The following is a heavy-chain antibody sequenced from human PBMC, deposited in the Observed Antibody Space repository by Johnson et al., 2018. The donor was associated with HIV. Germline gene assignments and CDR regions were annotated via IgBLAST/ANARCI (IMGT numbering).Heavy chain of an antibody. D-gene: IGHD2-21*01. CDR1: GFTFNSYA. CDR2: ISYDGSNK. CDR3: AKGGCGGDCYSPYLFDI. V-gene: IGHV3-30*04. Sequence: QVQLVESGGGVVQPGRSLRLSCAASGFTFNSYAMHWVRQAPGKGLEWVAVISYDGSNKYYADSVKGRFTISRDNSKNTLFLQMNSLRAEDTAVYYCAKGGCGGDCYSPYLFDIWGQGTMVTVSS. J-gene: IGHJ3*02.